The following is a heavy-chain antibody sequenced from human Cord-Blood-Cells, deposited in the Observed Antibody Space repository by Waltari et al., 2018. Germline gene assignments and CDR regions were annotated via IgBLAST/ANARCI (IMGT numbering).Heavy chain of an antibody. D-gene: IGHD3-3*01. J-gene: IGHJ6*02. CDR2: INHSGST. CDR1: GGSFSGYY. Sequence: QVQLQQWGAGLLKPSETLSLTCAVYGGSFSGYYWSWIHQPPGKGLEWIGEINHSGSTNYNPSRKSRGTISVDTSKNQFSLKLSSVTAADTAVYYCARRYYDFWSGYQDGMDVWGQGTTVTVSS. CDR3: ARRYYDFWSGYQDGMDV. V-gene: IGHV4-34*01.